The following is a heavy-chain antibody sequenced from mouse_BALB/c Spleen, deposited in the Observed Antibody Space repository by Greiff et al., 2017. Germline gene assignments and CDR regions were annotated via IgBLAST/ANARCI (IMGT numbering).Heavy chain of an antibody. CDR1: GYTFTSYW. V-gene: IGHV1S81*02. CDR2: INPSNGRT. Sequence: QVQLQQSGAELVKPGASVKLSCKASGYTFTSYWMHWVKQRPGHGLEWIGEINPSNGRTNYNEKFKSKATLTADTSSSTAYMQHSSLTSEDSAVYYCARYLPRVVATDYAIDYWGQGTTVTVSS. D-gene: IGHD1-1*01. J-gene: IGHJ4*01. CDR3: ARYLPRVVATDYAIDY.